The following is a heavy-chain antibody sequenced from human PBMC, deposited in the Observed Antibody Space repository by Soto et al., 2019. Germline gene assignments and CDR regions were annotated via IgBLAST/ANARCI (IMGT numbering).Heavy chain of an antibody. CDR1: GFSFSLYA. D-gene: IGHD2-2*01. CDR3: ARDAMPEGMDV. J-gene: IGHJ6*02. CDR2: ISASGGGT. Sequence: GGSLRLSCAASGFSFSLYAMSWVRQAPGKGLEWVSAISASGGGTYYADSVKGRFTISRDNAKNSLYLQMNSLRAEDTAVYYCARDAMPEGMDVWGQGTTVTVSS. V-gene: IGHV3-23*01.